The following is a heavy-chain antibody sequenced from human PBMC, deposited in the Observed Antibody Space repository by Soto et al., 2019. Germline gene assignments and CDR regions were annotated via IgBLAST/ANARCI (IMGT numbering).Heavy chain of an antibody. D-gene: IGHD1-7*01. CDR1: GFTFSSYW. V-gene: IGHV3-7*01. CDR2: IKQDGSEK. Sequence: EVQLVESGGGLVQPGGSLRLSCAASGFTFSSYWMSWVRQAPGKGLEWVANIKQDGSEKYYVDSVKGRFTISRDNAKNSLYLQMNSLRAEETAVYYCAREGRITGTTVYYYYGMDVWGQGTTVTVSS. CDR3: AREGRITGTTVYYYYGMDV. J-gene: IGHJ6*02.